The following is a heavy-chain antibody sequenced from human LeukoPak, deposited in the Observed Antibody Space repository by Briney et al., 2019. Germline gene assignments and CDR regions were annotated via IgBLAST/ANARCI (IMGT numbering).Heavy chain of an antibody. CDR2: INHSGST. CDR3: ARAITVFGVVISYYFDY. J-gene: IGHJ4*02. Sequence: SETLSLTCAVYGGSFSGYYWSWIRQPPGKGLEWIGEINHSGSTNYNPSLKSRVTISVDTSKNQFSLKLSSVTAADTAVYYCARAITVFGVVISYYFDYWGQGTLVTVSS. CDR1: GGSFSGYY. V-gene: IGHV4-34*01. D-gene: IGHD3-3*01.